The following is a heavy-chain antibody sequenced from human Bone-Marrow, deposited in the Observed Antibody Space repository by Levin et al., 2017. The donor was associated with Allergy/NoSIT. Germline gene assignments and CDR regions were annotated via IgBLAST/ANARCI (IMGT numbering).Heavy chain of an antibody. CDR1: GFVFNSYT. D-gene: IGHD2/OR15-2a*01. CDR2: ISTSSAYI. Sequence: GGSLRLSCEASGFVFNSYTMSWVRQAPGKGLEWVSSISTSSAYIYYADSVKDRFIISRDNAKNSLFLEMSSLRAEDTALYFCARILEVIVPPPDAFDLWGQGTGGSVSS. CDR3: ARILEVIVPPPDAFDL. J-gene: IGHJ3*01. V-gene: IGHV3-21*06.